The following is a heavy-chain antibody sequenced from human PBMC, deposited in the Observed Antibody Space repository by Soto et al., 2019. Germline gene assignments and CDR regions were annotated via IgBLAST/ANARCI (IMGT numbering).Heavy chain of an antibody. D-gene: IGHD6-13*01. CDR2: LFSGGDT. J-gene: IGHJ4*02. CDR3: ARAYGATWYFFGY. CDR1: GFIFNNYA. Sequence: PGGSLRLSCAASGFIFNNYAMNWVRQAPGKGLEWVAVLFSGGDTKYGDSMKGRVTLSRDNSKNTLYLQMNNLRAEDTAVYYCARAYGATWYFFGYWGQGSMVTVSS. V-gene: IGHV3-66*01.